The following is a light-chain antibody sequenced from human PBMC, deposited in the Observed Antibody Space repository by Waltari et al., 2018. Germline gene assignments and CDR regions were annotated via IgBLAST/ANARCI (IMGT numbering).Light chain of an antibody. J-gene: IGLJ2*01. Sequence: QSALTQPASVSGSPGQSITISCTGTSSDVGGYNYVSWYQQHPGTAPKLMIYDVSNRHSGVSNRFSGSKSGNTASLTISGLQAEDEADYYCTSYTSSGVIFGGGTKLTVL. CDR1: SSDVGGYNY. CDR3: TSYTSSGVI. V-gene: IGLV2-14*01. CDR2: DVS.